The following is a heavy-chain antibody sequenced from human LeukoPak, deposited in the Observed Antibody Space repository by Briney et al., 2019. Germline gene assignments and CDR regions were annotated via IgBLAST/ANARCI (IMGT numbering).Heavy chain of an antibody. CDR2: ISAYNGNT. V-gene: IGHV1-18*01. D-gene: IGHD6-13*01. CDR1: GYTFTSYG. CDR3: ARDSPYSSSWYSSDAFDI. J-gene: IGHJ3*02. Sequence: ASVKVSCKASGYTFTSYGISWVRQAPGRGLEWMGWISAYNGNTNYAQKLQGRVTMTTDTSTSTAYMELRSLRSDDTAVYYCARDSPYSSSWYSSDAFDIWGQGTMVTVSS.